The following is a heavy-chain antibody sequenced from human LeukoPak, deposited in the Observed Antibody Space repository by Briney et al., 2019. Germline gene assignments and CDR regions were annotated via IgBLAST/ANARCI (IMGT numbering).Heavy chain of an antibody. CDR1: GFTFDDYA. Sequence: PGRSLRLSCAASGFTFDDYAMHWVRQAPGKGLEWVSGISWNSGSIGYADSVKGRFTISRDNAKNSLYLQMNSLRAEDTALYYCAKEAHDSSGYYSNWYFDLWGRGTLVTVSS. CDR2: ISWNSGSI. D-gene: IGHD3-22*01. CDR3: AKEAHDSSGYYSNWYFDL. V-gene: IGHV3-9*01. J-gene: IGHJ2*01.